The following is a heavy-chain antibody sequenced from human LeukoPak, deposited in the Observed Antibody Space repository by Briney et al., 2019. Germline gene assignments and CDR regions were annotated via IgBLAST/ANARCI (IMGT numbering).Heavy chain of an antibody. CDR3: AREGFYSGNDR. CDR1: GFIFSSYS. Sequence: GGSLRLSCAASGFIFSSYSMNWVRQAPGEGLEWVSYINTRGTTTSYADSVKGRFTISRDSAKNSLYLQMNRLRDEDSAVYYCAREGFYSGNDRWGQGTLVTVSS. V-gene: IGHV3-48*02. D-gene: IGHD5-12*01. J-gene: IGHJ4*02. CDR2: INTRGTTT.